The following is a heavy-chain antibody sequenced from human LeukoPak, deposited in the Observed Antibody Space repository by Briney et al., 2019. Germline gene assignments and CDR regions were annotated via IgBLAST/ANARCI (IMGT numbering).Heavy chain of an antibody. V-gene: IGHV4-59*01. Sequence: SETLSLTCTVSGGSISSYYWSWIRQPPGKGLEWIGHIYYSGSTNYNPSLKSRVTISVDTSKNQFSLKLTSVTAADTAVYYCARAPAGPPYYYMDVWGQGTTVTVSS. J-gene: IGHJ6*03. CDR1: GGSISSYY. CDR2: IYYSGST. CDR3: ARAPAGPPYYYMDV.